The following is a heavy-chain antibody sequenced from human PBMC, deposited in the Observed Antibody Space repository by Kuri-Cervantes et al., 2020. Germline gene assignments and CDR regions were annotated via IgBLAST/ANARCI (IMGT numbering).Heavy chain of an antibody. Sequence: GGSLRLSCAASGFTFSSYGMHWVRQAPGKGLEWVAVISYDGSNKYYADSVKGRFTISRDNSKNTLYLQMNSLRAEDTAVYYCARGPSKGWGSYYNPYYYYGMDVWGQGTTVTVSS. J-gene: IGHJ6*02. CDR1: GFTFSSYG. CDR3: ARGPSKGWGSYYNPYYYYGMDV. CDR2: ISYDGSNK. D-gene: IGHD3-10*01. V-gene: IGHV3-30*12.